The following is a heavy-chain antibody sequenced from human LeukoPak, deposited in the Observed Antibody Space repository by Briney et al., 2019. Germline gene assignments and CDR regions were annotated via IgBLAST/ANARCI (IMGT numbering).Heavy chain of an antibody. CDR1: GFTFSNVW. D-gene: IGHD2-15*01. J-gene: IGHJ3*01. CDR3: ESLVAAKAFDF. Sequence: GSLRLSCAASGFTFSNVWMSWVRQAPGKGLEWVGRIRSKTDGGTTDYAAPVKGRFTISRDDSKNTVYLQMNSLKTEDTAVYYCESLVAAKAFDFWGQGTMVTVSS. V-gene: IGHV3-15*01. CDR2: IRSKTDGGTT.